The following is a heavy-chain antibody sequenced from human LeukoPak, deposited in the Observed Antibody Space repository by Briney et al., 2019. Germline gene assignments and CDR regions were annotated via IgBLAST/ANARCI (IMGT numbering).Heavy chain of an antibody. J-gene: IGHJ5*02. CDR2: IYYSGST. D-gene: IGHD6-13*01. Sequence: SETLSLTCTVSGGSISSYYWSWIRQPPGKGLEWIGYIYYSGSTNYNPSLKSRVTISVDTSKNQFSLKLSSVTAADTAVYYCARLASRNWFDPWGREPWSPSPQ. V-gene: IGHV4-59*08. CDR3: ARLASRNWFDP. CDR1: GGSISSYY.